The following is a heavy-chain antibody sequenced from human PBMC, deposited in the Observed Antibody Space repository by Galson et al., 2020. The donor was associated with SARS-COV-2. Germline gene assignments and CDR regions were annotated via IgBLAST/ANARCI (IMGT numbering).Heavy chain of an antibody. CDR3: ARSPGIGVARTFDY. CDR1: GDNVSSNSAA. CDR2: TYYRSKWYS. Sequence: SQTPSLTCAIPGDNVSSNSAAWNWLRQSPSRGLEWLGRTYYRSKWYSDYAVSVKSRLTINPDTSKNQFSLQLNSVDPEDTAVYYCARSPGIGVARTFDYWGQGTQVTVSS. J-gene: IGHJ4*02. D-gene: IGHD6-19*01. V-gene: IGHV6-1*01.